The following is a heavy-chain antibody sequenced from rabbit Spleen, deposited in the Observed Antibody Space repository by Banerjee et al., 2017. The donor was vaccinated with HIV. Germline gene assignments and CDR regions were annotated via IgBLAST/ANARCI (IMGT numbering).Heavy chain of an antibody. CDR2: IDPVFGTT. V-gene: IGHV1S40*01. CDR1: GFTISISDW. CDR3: ARKGSGGSSIYCNNL. D-gene: IGHD8-1*01. Sequence: QSLEESGGDLVKPGASLTLTCTASGFTISISDWIYWVRQAPGKGLEWIGYIDPVFGTTHYASWAKGRFTISKTSSTTVTLQMTSLTAADTATYFCARKGSGGSSIYCNNLWGPGTLVTVS. J-gene: IGHJ4*01.